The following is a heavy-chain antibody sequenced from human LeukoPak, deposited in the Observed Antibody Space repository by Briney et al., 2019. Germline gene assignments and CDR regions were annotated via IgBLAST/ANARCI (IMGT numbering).Heavy chain of an antibody. CDR3: ARVPRGYCSGGSCYTPGYFQH. CDR1: GYTFTGYY. D-gene: IGHD2-15*01. Sequence: ASVKVSCKASGYTFTGYYMHWVRRAPGQGLEWMGWINPNSGGTNYAQKFQGRVTMTRDTSISTAYMELSRLRSDDTAVYYCARVPRGYCSGGSCYTPGYFQHWGQGTLVTVSS. CDR2: INPNSGGT. V-gene: IGHV1-2*02. J-gene: IGHJ1*01.